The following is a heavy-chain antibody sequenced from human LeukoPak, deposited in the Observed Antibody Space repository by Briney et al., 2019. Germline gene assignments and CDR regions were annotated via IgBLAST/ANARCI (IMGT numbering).Heavy chain of an antibody. CDR2: IIPILGIA. V-gene: IGHV1-69*02. Sequence: GSSVKVSCKASGGTFSSYTISWVRQAPGQGLEWMGRIIPILGIANYAQKFQGRVTITADKSTSTAYVELSSLRSEDTAVYYCARSIYYYGSGSVEYYFDYWGQGTLVTVSS. CDR1: GGTFSSYT. J-gene: IGHJ4*02. D-gene: IGHD3-10*01. CDR3: ARSIYYYGSGSVEYYFDY.